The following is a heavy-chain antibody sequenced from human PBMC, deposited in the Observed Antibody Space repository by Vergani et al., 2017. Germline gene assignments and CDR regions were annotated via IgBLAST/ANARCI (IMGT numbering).Heavy chain of an antibody. D-gene: IGHD3-22*01. Sequence: EVQLVESGGGLVKPGGSLRLSCAASGFTFSSYSMNWVRQAPGKGLEWVSSISSSSSYIYYADSVKGRFTISRDNAKNSLYLQMNSLRAEDTAVYYCAGDLYYDSSGSLDAFDIWGQGTMVTVSS. CDR2: ISSSSSYI. CDR1: GFTFSSYS. V-gene: IGHV3-21*01. CDR3: AGDLYYDSSGSLDAFDI. J-gene: IGHJ3*02.